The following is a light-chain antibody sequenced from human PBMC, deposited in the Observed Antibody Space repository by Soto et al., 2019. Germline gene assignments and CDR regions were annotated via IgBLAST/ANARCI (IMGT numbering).Light chain of an antibody. Sequence: QSVLTQPPSVSGDPGQRVTISCTGSSSNIGAGYDVHWYQQLPGTAPKLLIYGNSNRPSGVPDRFSGSKSGTSASLAITGLQAEDEADDYCQSYDSSLSGSVVFGGGTKLTVL. J-gene: IGLJ2*01. CDR2: GNS. CDR3: QSYDSSLSGSVV. V-gene: IGLV1-40*01. CDR1: SSNIGAGYD.